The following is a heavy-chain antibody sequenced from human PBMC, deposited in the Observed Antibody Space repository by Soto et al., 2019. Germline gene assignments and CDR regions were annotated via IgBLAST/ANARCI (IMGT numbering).Heavy chain of an antibody. D-gene: IGHD6-19*01. CDR2: IVPMFDTP. J-gene: IGHJ3*02. Sequence: QVQLVQSGAEVKMSGSSVKVSCNASGGTFTTTAFSWVRQAPGQGLEWVGGIVPMFDTPVYAQKFQDRVTISADEYRATVYMEFHGLTSDDAAVYFCAGERGDRPVAGSAAFEIWGQGTQVSVSS. V-gene: IGHV1-69*01. CDR1: GGTFTTTA. CDR3: AGERGDRPVAGSAAFEI.